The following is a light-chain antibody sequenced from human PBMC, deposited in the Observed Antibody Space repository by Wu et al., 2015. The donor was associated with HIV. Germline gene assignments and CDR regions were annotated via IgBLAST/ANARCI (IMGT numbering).Light chain of an antibody. Sequence: DIQMAQSPSSLSASLGDRVTITCRASQGISNYLAWYQQKPGKVPKLLIFGASTLHSGVPSRFSGSGSGTDFTLTINNLQPEDVATYYCQKXNSFPWTFGQGTKVEIK. CDR2: GAS. CDR3: QKXNSFPWT. CDR1: QGISNY. J-gene: IGKJ1*01. V-gene: IGKV1-27*01.